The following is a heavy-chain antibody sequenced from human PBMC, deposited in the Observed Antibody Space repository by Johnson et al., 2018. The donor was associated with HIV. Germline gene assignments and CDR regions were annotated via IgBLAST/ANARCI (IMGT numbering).Heavy chain of an antibody. V-gene: IGHV3-20*04. CDR3: AKDVFYSYGRDAFDL. CDR2: INWNGGST. Sequence: EVQLLESGGGVVRPGGSLRVSCAASGFKFNDYGMSWVRQPPGKGLEWVSGINWNGGSTTYVDSVKGRFTISRDNAKNSLYLQMNSLRADDTALYYCAKDVFYSYGRDAFDLWGQGTMVTVSS. J-gene: IGHJ3*01. D-gene: IGHD5-18*01. CDR1: GFKFNDYG.